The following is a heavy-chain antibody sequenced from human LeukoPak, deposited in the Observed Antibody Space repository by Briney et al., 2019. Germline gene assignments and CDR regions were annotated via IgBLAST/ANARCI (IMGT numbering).Heavy chain of an antibody. CDR3: ARQGAYSSAIGMGY. CDR1: GYTFTSYG. J-gene: IGHJ4*02. V-gene: IGHV1-46*01. D-gene: IGHD6-19*01. Sequence: ASVKVSCKASGYTFTSYGISWVRQAPGQGLEWMGMINPSGGGTSYAQKFQGRVTMTRDTSTRTVYMEVSSLKPEDTAVYYCARQGAYSSAIGMGYWGQGTLVTVSS. CDR2: INPSGGGT.